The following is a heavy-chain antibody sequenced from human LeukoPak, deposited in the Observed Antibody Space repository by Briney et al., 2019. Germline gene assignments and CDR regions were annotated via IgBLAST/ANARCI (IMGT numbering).Heavy chain of an antibody. J-gene: IGHJ4*02. CDR2: IDPSDSYT. V-gene: IGHV5-10-1*01. Sequence: GESLKISCKGSGYSFTSYWISWVRQVPGKGLEWMGRIDPSDSYTNYSPSFQGHVTISADESITTAYLQWSSLKASDTAMYYCARHIVAAGTGLLGGIDYWGQGTLVTVSS. CDR1: GYSFTSYW. CDR3: ARHIVAAGTGLLGGIDY. D-gene: IGHD6-13*01.